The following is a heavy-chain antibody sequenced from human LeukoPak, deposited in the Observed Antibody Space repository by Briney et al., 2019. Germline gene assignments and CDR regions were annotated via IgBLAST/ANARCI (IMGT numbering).Heavy chain of an antibody. CDR2: IFNSGST. J-gene: IGHJ1*01. CDR1: GGSISSYS. V-gene: IGHV4-59*08. Sequence: SETLSLTCTVSGGSISSYSSSWIRQPPGKGLEWIGYIFNSGSTNYNPSLKSRVIISVDTSKNQFSLKLNSVTAADTAVYYCARGSITMVRGLIKGTDYFHHWGQGTLVTVSS. CDR3: ARGSITMVRGLIKGTDYFHH. D-gene: IGHD3-10*01.